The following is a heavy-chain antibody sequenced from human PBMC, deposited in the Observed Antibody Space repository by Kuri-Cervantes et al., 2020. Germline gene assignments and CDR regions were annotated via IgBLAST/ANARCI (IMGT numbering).Heavy chain of an antibody. Sequence: GGSLRLSCAASGFTFKTYGMHWVRQAPGKGLEWVAVIWYDGSNKNYADSVKGRFTISRDNSKNTLYLQMNSLKTEDTAVYYCAKMGHSVDVPDCWGQGTLVTVSS. CDR3: AKMGHSVDVPDC. V-gene: IGHV3-33*06. CDR2: IWYDGSNK. D-gene: IGHD2-2*01. J-gene: IGHJ4*02. CDR1: GFTFKTYG.